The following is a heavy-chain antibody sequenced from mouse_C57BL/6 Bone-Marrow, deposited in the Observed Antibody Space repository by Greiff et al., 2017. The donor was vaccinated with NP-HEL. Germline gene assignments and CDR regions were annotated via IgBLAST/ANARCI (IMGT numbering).Heavy chain of an antibody. D-gene: IGHD1-1*01. V-gene: IGHV1-72*01. J-gene: IGHJ2*01. Sequence: QVQLQQPGAELVKPGASVKLSCKASGYTFTSYLMRWVKQRPGRGLEWIGSIDPNSGGTKYNEKFKSKATLTVDKPSSTAYMQLNSLTSEDSAVYYGAGYYYGSSSFDYWGKGTTLTVSS. CDR1: GYTFTSYL. CDR2: IDPNSGGT. CDR3: AGYYYGSSSFDY.